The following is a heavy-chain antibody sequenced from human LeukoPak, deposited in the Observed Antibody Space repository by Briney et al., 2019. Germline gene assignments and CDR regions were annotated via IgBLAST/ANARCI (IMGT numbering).Heavy chain of an antibody. Sequence: GGSLRLSCVASGFDPTIYAIHWVRQAPGKGLEWVAVISYDGNNEYYSGSVKGRFTISRDRSSNTVFLQINSLRAEDTALYYCARDGLEIIRFFDWLDYWGQGTLVTVSS. CDR3: ARDGLEIIRFFDWLDY. CDR1: GFDPTIYA. D-gene: IGHD3-9*01. V-gene: IGHV3-30*03. CDR2: ISYDGNNE. J-gene: IGHJ4*02.